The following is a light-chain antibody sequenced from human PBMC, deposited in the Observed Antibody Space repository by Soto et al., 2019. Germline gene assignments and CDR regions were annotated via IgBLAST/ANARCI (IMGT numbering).Light chain of an antibody. CDR2: GAS. V-gene: IGKV3-20*01. CDR1: QSVGSK. Sequence: VMTQSPATLSVSPGEGATLSCRAGQSVGSKLAWYQQKPGQAPRLLIYGASSRATGIPDRFSGSGSGTDFTLTISRLEPEDFAVYYCQQYGSSPRVTFGPGTKVDIK. J-gene: IGKJ3*01. CDR3: QQYGSSPRVT.